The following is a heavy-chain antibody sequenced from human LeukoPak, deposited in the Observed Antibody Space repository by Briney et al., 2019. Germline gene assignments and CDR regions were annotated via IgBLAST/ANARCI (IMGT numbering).Heavy chain of an antibody. D-gene: IGHD2-2*01. CDR3: ARGGISTSLDS. V-gene: IGHV4-38-2*02. CDR2: IYHSGST. J-gene: IGHJ4*02. Sequence: SETLSLTCTVSGYSISSGYYWGWIRQPPGKGLEWIGSIYHSGSTYYNPSLKSRVTISVDTSKNQFSLKLKSVTAADTAVYYCARGGISTSLDSWGQGALVTVSS. CDR1: GYSISSGYY.